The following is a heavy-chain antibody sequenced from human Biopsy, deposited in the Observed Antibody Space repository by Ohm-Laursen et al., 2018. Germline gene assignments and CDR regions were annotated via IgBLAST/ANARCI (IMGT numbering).Heavy chain of an antibody. Sequence: ASVKVSCKPSGYTFNTYDINWVRQAAGQGPEWMGWMNPNSGNTGFAQKFQGRVTLTRDTSTGTVYLELNSLIYEDTALYYCARDETGSSVFGPYYYGMDVWGQGTTVTVSS. D-gene: IGHD3-9*01. CDR3: ARDETGSSVFGPYYYGMDV. V-gene: IGHV1-8*01. CDR1: GYTFNTYD. J-gene: IGHJ6*02. CDR2: MNPNSGNT.